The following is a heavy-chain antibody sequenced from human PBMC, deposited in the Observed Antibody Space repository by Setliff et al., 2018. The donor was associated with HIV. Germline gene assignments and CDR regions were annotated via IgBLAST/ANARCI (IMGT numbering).Heavy chain of an antibody. D-gene: IGHD6-13*01. J-gene: IGHJ4*02. V-gene: IGHV1-46*01. CDR2: INPSDGSA. Sequence: ASVKVSCKASGYTFTSYAMHWVRQAPGQRLEWMGIINPSDGSADYVEKFQDRVTITRDTSTSTVYMEMSSLRSEDTAIYYCAKEYHTAATGTRVANYFDYWGQGTLVTVSS. CDR1: GYTFTSYA. CDR3: AKEYHTAATGTRVANYFDY.